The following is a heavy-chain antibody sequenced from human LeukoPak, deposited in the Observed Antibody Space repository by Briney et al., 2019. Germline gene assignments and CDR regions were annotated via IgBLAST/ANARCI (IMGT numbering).Heavy chain of an antibody. V-gene: IGHV3-21*05. CDR2: ISSSSSYI. Sequence: PGGSLTLSCAASGFTFSSYNINWACQAPGKGMEWDSYISSSSSYIFYDNSVKGRFTIPTHNATNSLYLLMMCSITAETAVYYCARIGSSGGYIDHWGQGTLDSVST. J-gene: IGHJ4*02. CDR1: GFTFSSYN. CDR3: ARIGSSGGYIDH. D-gene: IGHD6-19*01.